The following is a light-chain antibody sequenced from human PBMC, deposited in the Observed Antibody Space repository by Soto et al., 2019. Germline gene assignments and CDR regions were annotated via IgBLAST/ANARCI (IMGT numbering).Light chain of an antibody. V-gene: IGKV3-11*01. CDR1: QSVSSY. J-gene: IGKJ1*01. CDR2: DAS. CDR3: QQRRNWSPWT. Sequence: EIVLTQSPATLSLSPGERATLSCRASQSVSSYLAWYQQKPGQAPRLLIYDASNRATGIPARFSGSGSGTDFTLTISSLEPEDFAVYYCQQRRNWSPWTFGQGTKVEIK.